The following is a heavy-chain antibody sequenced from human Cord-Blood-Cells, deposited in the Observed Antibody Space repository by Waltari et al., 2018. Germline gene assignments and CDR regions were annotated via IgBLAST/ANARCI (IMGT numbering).Heavy chain of an antibody. Sequence: QVQLVQSGVEVQKPGASVKVSCRASAYTFTSYAMLWVRQAPGQRLEWMGWINAGNGNTKYSQKFQGRVTITRDTSASTAYMELSSLRSEDTAVYYCARDTQPSFDYWGQGTLVTVSS. CDR3: ARDTQPSFDY. CDR2: INAGNGNT. V-gene: IGHV1-3*01. D-gene: IGHD1-1*01. J-gene: IGHJ4*02. CDR1: AYTFTSYA.